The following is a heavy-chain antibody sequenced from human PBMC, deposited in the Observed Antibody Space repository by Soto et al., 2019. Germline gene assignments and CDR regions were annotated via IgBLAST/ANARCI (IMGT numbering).Heavy chain of an antibody. CDR2: INAGNGNT. J-gene: IGHJ6*02. D-gene: IGHD6-13*01. V-gene: IGHV1-3*01. CDR3: ARDSAAAGTSGYYYGMDV. CDR1: GSTFTSYA. Sequence: GASVKVSCKASGSTFTSYAMHWVRQAPGQRLEWMGWINAGNGNTKYSQKFQGRGTITRDTSASTAYMELSSLRSEDTAVYYCARDSAAAGTSGYYYGMDVWGQGTTVTVSS.